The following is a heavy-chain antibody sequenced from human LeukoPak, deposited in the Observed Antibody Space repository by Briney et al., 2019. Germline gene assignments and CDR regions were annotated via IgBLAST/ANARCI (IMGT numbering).Heavy chain of an antibody. CDR2: IYYTGGT. V-gene: IGHV4-59*01. J-gene: IGHJ4*02. D-gene: IGHD6-19*01. CDR3: ARGGGWYEN. CDR1: GGSIDNYY. Sequence: SETLSLTCTVSGGSIDNYYWSCIRDPPGKELEWIGYIYYTGGTNSNPSLKSLVTILVDPSKNQFSLKLSSVTTADTAVYYCARGGGWYENWGQGTLVTVSS.